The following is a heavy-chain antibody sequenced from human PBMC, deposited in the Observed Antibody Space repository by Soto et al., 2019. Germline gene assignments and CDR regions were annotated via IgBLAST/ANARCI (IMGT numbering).Heavy chain of an antibody. CDR3: ARGYSSSWHYGMDV. D-gene: IGHD6-13*01. CDR2: IIPIFGTA. J-gene: IGHJ6*02. CDR1: GGTFSSYA. V-gene: IGHV1-69*13. Sequence: SVKVSCKASGGTFSSYAISWVRQAPGQGLEWMGGIIPIFGTANYAQKFQGRVTITADESTSTANMELSSLRSEDTAVYYCARGYSSSWHYGMDVWGQGTTVTVSS.